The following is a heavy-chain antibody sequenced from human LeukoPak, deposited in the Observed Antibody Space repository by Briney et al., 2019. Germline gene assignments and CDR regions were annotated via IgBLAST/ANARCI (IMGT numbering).Heavy chain of an antibody. CDR3: ASHSYYYDSSGYYPPDY. CDR2: ISSSGSTI. J-gene: IGHJ4*02. V-gene: IGHV3-48*03. Sequence: GGSLRLSCAASGFTFSDSAMDWVRQAPGKGLEWVSYISSSGSTIYYADSVKGRFTISRDNAKNSLYLQMNSLRAEDTAVYYCASHSYYYDSSGYYPPDYWGQGTLVPVSS. D-gene: IGHD3-22*01. CDR1: GFTFSDSA.